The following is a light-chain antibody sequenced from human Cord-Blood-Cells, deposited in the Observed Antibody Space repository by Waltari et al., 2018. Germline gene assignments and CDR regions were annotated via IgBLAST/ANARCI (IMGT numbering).Light chain of an antibody. V-gene: IGKV1-9*01. CDR3: QQLNSYPWT. J-gene: IGKJ1*01. CDR1: KGISSY. Sequence: DIQLTQSPSFLSASVGDRVTITCRASKGISSYLALYQQKPGKAPKLLIYAASTLQSGVPSRFSGSGSGTEFTLTISSLHPEDFATYYCQQLNSYPWTFGQGTKVEIK. CDR2: AAS.